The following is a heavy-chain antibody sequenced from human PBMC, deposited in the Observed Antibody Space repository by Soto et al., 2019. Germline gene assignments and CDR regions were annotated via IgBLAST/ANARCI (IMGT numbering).Heavy chain of an antibody. J-gene: IGHJ6*02. CDR2: IVVGSGNT. V-gene: IGHV1-58*02. CDR3: AADLDSSGWYLYYYGMDV. Sequence: ASVKVSCKASGFTFTSSAMQWVRQARGQRLEWIGWIVVGSGNTNYAQKFQERVTITRGMSTSTAYMELSSLRSEDTAVYYCAADLDSSGWYLYYYGMDVWGQGTTVTVSS. D-gene: IGHD6-19*01. CDR1: GFTFTSSA.